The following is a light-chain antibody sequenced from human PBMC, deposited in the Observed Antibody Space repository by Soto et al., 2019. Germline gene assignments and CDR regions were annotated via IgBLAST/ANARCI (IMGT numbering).Light chain of an antibody. CDR3: QQYGRPHP. J-gene: IGKJ5*01. CDR1: QSVTSTY. Sequence: LWHSPGTLSLSPGERATFSCRASQSVTSTYVAWYQHNPGPAPRLLIYGASSRASGIPDRFSGSVSGSDFILPISRLAPDDFAVYYCQQYGRPHPFGQGTRPAIK. CDR2: GAS. V-gene: IGKV3-20*01.